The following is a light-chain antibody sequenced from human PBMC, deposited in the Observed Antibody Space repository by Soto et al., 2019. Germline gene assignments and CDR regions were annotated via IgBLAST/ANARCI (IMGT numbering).Light chain of an antibody. CDR2: GAS. J-gene: IGKJ3*01. CDR1: QGIING. V-gene: IGKV1-9*01. CDR3: RQLYIYPPT. Sequence: IQLTQSPSSLSASVGDRVTITCRASQGIINGLAWYQRKPGKAPKLLIYGASTMQSGVTSRFGGRGSGTYFTLTVSCLQPDSIPNYYCRQLYIYPPTFGPGTDV.